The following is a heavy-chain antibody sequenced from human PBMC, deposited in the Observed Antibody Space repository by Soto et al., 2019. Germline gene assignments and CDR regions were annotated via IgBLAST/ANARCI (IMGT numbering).Heavy chain of an antibody. J-gene: IGHJ4*02. CDR3: AKAETYDFWSGLHFDY. D-gene: IGHD3-3*01. CDR2: ISGSGGST. CDR1: GVTVSSFA. Sequence: GGSLRLSCVDTGVTVSSFAMGWVRQAPGKGLEWVSTISGSGGSTYYADSVKGRLTISRDNSKNTLSLHINSLRAEDTAVYYCAKAETYDFWSGLHFDYWGQGTLVTVSS. V-gene: IGHV3-23*01.